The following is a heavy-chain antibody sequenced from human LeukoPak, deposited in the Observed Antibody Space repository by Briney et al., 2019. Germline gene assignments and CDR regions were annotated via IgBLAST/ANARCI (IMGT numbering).Heavy chain of an antibody. CDR3: AKKGAAVDNDWYGMDV. CDR2: ISYDGKDK. D-gene: IGHD2-21*01. J-gene: IGHJ6*02. V-gene: IGHV3-30*18. CDR1: GFTFSSYG. Sequence: GGSLRLSCAASGFTFSSYGIPWVRQAPGKGLEWVAVISYDGKDKYYTDSVRGRFTISRDDSRNTLSLQMSSLTIEDTAVYYCAKKGAAVDNDWYGMDVWGQGTTVTVSS.